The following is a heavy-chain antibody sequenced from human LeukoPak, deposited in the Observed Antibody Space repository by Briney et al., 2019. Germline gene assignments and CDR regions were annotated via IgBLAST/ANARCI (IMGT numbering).Heavy chain of an antibody. V-gene: IGHV3-21*01. CDR1: GFTFNTFN. J-gene: IGHJ4*02. D-gene: IGHD5-18*01. Sequence: GGSLRLSCAASGFTFNTFNMKWVRQAPGKGLEWVSSITSGGDYIYYADSVKGRFTTSRDNAKNSLSLQLNSLRVEDTAVYYCARASGDIVETATMGSYWGQGTLVTVSS. CDR2: ITSGGDYI. CDR3: ARASGDIVETATMGSY.